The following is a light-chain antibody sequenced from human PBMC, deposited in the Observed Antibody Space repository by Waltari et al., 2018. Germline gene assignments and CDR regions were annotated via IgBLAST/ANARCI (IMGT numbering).Light chain of an antibody. CDR3: QQHDNFPLT. CDR2: DAS. J-gene: IGKJ4*01. Sequence: DIQMPQSPPSLSASLGYRVSITCQARQDIFKDVNWYQQKPGKAPNLLIYDASHLETGVPSRFSGSGSGTDFTFTISSLQPDDIATYYCQQHDNFPLTFGGGTKVEIK. CDR1: QDIFKD. V-gene: IGKV1-33*01.